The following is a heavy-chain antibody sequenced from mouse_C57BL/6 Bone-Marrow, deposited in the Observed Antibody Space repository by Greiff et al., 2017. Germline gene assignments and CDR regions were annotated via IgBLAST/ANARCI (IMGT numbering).Heavy chain of an antibody. V-gene: IGHV1-54*01. Sequence: QVQLKESGAELVRPGTSVTVSCKASGYAFTNYLIEWVKQRPGQGLEWIGVINPGSGGTNYNEKFKGKATLTADKSSSTAYMQLSSLTSEDSAVYFCARSRGLRRQFAYWGQGTLVTVSA. CDR3: ARSRGLRRQFAY. D-gene: IGHD2-4*01. J-gene: IGHJ3*01. CDR2: INPGSGGT. CDR1: GYAFTNYL.